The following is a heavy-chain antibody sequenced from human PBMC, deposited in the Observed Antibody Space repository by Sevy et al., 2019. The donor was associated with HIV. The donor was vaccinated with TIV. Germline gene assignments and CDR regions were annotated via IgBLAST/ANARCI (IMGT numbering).Heavy chain of an antibody. Sequence: GGSLRLSCAASGFTVNSNYMTWVRQAPGKGLEGVSVIHSDDTTYHAATVKDRFTISRDNFKNTLYLHMSSLRAEDTAVYYCARGKSGYGYALNYWGQGTLVTVSS. CDR1: GFTVNSNY. J-gene: IGHJ4*02. V-gene: IGHV3-66*01. D-gene: IGHD5-18*01. CDR3: ARGKSGYGYALNY. CDR2: IHSDDTT.